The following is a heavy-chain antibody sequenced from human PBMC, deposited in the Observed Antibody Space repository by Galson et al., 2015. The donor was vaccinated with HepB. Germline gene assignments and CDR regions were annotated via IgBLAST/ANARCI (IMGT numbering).Heavy chain of an antibody. CDR2: IIPLLGTP. Sequence: SVKVSCKAPGYKFSIYGISWVRQAPGQGLEWMGGIIPLLGTPNYAQKFQGRVTISADEATGTAYLDLTRLRNDDTAVYYCAKSHQYSGYGDAWGQGTQVTVSS. V-gene: IGHV1-69*13. D-gene: IGHD5-12*01. CDR3: AKSHQYSGYGDA. CDR1: GYKFSIYG. J-gene: IGHJ5*02.